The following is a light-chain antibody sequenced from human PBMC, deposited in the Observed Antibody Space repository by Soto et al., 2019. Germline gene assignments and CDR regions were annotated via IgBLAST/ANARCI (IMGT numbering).Light chain of an antibody. CDR3: SSYTSSSTLV. CDR2: EVS. J-gene: IGLJ3*02. Sequence: QSALTQPASVSGSPGQSITISCTGTSSDVGGYNYVSWYQQHPGKAPKLMIYEVSNRPSGVSNRFSGSKSGNTASLTISWLQAEDEADYYCSSYTSSSTLVFGGGPKLTVL. CDR1: SSDVGGYNY. V-gene: IGLV2-14*01.